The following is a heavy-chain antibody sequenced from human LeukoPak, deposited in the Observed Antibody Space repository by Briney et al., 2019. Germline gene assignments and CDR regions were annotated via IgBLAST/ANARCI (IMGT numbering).Heavy chain of an antibody. CDR1: GGSIISGGYY. CDR2: IYYAGST. Sequence: SGTLSLPCTVSGGSIISGGYYWGWIRQPPGEGLEGIGNIYYAGSTYDNPSLKSRITMSVDTSKNQFSLRLSSVTAADTAVYYCAGLYCGGGSCYPRYWGQGTLVAVSS. J-gene: IGHJ4*02. V-gene: IGHV4-39*01. D-gene: IGHD2-15*01. CDR3: AGLYCGGGSCYPRY.